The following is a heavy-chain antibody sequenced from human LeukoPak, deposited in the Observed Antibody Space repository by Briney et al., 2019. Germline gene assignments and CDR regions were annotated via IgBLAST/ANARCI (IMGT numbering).Heavy chain of an antibody. CDR1: GGSFSDGTYY. D-gene: IGHD3-10*01. Sequence: SETLSLTCTVSGGSFSDGTYYWAWIRQPPGKTLEWIGNIFYGGTTGTPYYSPSLKSRVTISLDTSKSQFSLQLSSVTAADTAIYYYARRRDVWFGGTPTYYFDYWGQGSLVAVSS. CDR3: ARRRDVWFGGTPTYYFDY. CDR2: IFYGGTTGTP. J-gene: IGHJ4*02. V-gene: IGHV4-39*01.